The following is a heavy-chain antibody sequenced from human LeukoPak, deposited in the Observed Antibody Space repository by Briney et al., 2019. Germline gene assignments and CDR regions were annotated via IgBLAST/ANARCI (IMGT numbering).Heavy chain of an antibody. D-gene: IGHD3-10*01. CDR3: AKTPKIRGVSNFDY. Sequence: GGPLRLSCAASGFTFSSYAMSWVRQAPGKGLEWVSGISGSGGSTYYADSVKGRFTISRDNSKNTVYLQMNSLRTEDTAVYYCAKTPKIRGVSNFDYWGQGTLVTVSS. V-gene: IGHV3-23*01. CDR1: GFTFSSYA. CDR2: ISGSGGST. J-gene: IGHJ4*02.